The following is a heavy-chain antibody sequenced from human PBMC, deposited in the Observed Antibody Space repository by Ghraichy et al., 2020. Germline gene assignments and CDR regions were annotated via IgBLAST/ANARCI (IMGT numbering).Heavy chain of an antibody. CDR2: IKQDGSEK. V-gene: IGHV3-7*01. J-gene: IGHJ6*02. Sequence: GGSLRLSCAASGFTFSSYWMSWVRQAPGKGLEWVANIKQDGSEKYYVDSVKGRFTISRDNAKNSLYLQMNSLRAEDTAVYYCARTPSPKYDFWSGYYTGETSYGMDVWGQGTTVTVSS. CDR3: ARTPSPKYDFWSGYYTGETSYGMDV. CDR1: GFTFSSYW. D-gene: IGHD3-3*01.